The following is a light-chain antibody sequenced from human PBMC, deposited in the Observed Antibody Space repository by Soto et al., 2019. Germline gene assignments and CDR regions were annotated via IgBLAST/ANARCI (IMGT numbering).Light chain of an antibody. CDR3: RSYRNSSPLYV. V-gene: IGLV2-14*01. CDR1: SSDVGGYKY. J-gene: IGLJ1*01. Sequence: QSALTQPASVSGSPGQSITISCTGTSSDVGGYKYVSWYQQHPGKAPKLMIYEVSNRPSGVSNRFSGSKSGNTASLTISGLQAEDEADYHCRSYRNSSPLYVFGTGTQLTVL. CDR2: EVS.